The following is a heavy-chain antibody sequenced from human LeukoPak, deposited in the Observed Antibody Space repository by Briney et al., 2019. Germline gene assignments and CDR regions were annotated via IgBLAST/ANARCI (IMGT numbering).Heavy chain of an antibody. CDR2: ISSSGDST. CDR1: GFTFSGYA. D-gene: IGHD3-22*01. CDR3: AKDRPNYHESNGHYYRRDGDY. Sequence: PGGSLGLSCAASGFTFSGYAMSWVRQAPGKGLEWVSSISSSGDSTFYADSVKDRFTISRDNSKNTLYLQMSRLRAEDTAVYYCAKDRPNYHESNGHYYRRDGDYWGQGTLVTVSS. V-gene: IGHV3-23*01. J-gene: IGHJ4*02.